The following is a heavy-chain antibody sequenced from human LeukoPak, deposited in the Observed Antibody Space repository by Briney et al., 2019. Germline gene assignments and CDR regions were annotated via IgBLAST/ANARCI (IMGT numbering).Heavy chain of an antibody. CDR3: ARPAVAARSRLFDI. CDR1: GGSFSGYY. J-gene: IGHJ3*02. D-gene: IGHD6-19*01. CDR2: INHSGST. Sequence: SETLSLTCAVYGGSFSGYYWSWIRQPPGKGLEWIGEINHSGSTNYNPSLKSRVTISVDTSKNQFSLKLSSVTAADTAVYYCARPAVAARSRLFDIWGQGTMVTVSS. V-gene: IGHV4-34*01.